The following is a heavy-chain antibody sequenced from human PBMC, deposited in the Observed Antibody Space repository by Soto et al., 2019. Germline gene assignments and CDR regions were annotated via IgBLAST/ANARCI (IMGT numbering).Heavy chain of an antibody. Sequence: VGPLRLSCAASGFTFSSYWMHWVRQAPGKGLVWVSRINSDGGSTSYADSVKGRFTISRDNAKNTLYLQMNSLRAEDTAVYYCAPDDYYDSSGQQAFDIWGQGTMVTVSS. CDR2: INSDGGST. V-gene: IGHV3-74*01. D-gene: IGHD3-22*01. CDR1: GFTFSSYW. J-gene: IGHJ3*02. CDR3: APDDYYDSSGQQAFDI.